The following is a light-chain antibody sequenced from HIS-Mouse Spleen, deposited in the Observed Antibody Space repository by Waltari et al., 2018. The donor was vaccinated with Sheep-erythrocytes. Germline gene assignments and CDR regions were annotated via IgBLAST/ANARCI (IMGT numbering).Light chain of an antibody. CDR1: QGISGW. Sequence: DIQMTQSPSSVSASVGDRVTITCRASQGISGWLAWYQQKPGNAPKLLIYAASSLQSGVPSRFSGSGSGTDFTLTISSLQPEDFATYYCQQANSFPITFGQGTRLEIK. CDR3: QQANSFPIT. CDR2: AAS. J-gene: IGKJ5*01. V-gene: IGKV1-12*01.